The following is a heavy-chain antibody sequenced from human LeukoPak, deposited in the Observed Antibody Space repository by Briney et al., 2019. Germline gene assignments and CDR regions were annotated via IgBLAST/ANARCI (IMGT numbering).Heavy chain of an antibody. CDR3: ARGYCSGGSCGAGEYFQH. CDR1: GGSFSGYY. V-gene: IGHV4-34*01. CDR2: INHNGST. D-gene: IGHD2-15*01. Sequence: SETLSLTCAVYGGSFSGYYWSWIRQPPGKGLEWIGEINHNGSTNYNPSLKSRVTISVDTSKNQFSLKLSSVTAADTAVYYGARGYCSGGSCGAGEYFQHWGQGTLVTVSS. J-gene: IGHJ1*01.